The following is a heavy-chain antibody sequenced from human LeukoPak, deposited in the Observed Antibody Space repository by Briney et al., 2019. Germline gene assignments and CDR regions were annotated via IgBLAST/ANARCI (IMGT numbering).Heavy chain of an antibody. CDR3: ASAGLLKGRGYCSSTSCYGHDY. CDR2: IYNSGST. D-gene: IGHD2-2*01. J-gene: IGHJ4*02. CDR1: GGSISSYY. V-gene: IGHV4-59*12. Sequence: SETLSLTCTVSGGSISSYYWSWIRQPPGKGLEWIGHIYNSGSTNYSPSLKSRVTISVDTSKNQFSLKLSSVTAADTAVYYCASAGLLKGRGYCSSTSCYGHDYWGQGTLVTVSS.